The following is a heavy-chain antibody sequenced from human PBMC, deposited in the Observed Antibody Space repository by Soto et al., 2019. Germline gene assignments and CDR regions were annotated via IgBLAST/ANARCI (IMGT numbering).Heavy chain of an antibody. D-gene: IGHD3-22*01. CDR3: ARLAQRFKGDSSGPFDD. V-gene: IGHV5-51*01. CDR1: GYSFTSYW. CDR2: IYPGDCDN. J-gene: IGHJ4*02. Sequence: PGESLKIFCKGSGYSFTSYWIGWVRQMTGKGLEWMAIIYPGDCDNSYSPSFQGQVTISADKSIITAYLEWSGLKASDTAMYYCARLAQRFKGDSSGPFDDWGQGTLVTVSS.